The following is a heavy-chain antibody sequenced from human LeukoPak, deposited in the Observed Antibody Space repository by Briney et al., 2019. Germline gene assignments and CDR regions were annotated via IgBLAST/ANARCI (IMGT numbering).Heavy chain of an antibody. CDR3: ARSHEGYCSGGSCYNLDY. J-gene: IGHJ4*02. Sequence: GGSLRLSCVASGFTFSHYGMHWVRQAPGKGLEWVSVIYSGGSTYYADSVKGRFTISRDNSKNTLYLQMNSLRAEDTAVYYCARSHEGYCSGGSCYNLDYWGQGTLVTVSS. CDR1: GFTFSHYG. D-gene: IGHD2-15*01. V-gene: IGHV3-53*01. CDR2: IYSGGST.